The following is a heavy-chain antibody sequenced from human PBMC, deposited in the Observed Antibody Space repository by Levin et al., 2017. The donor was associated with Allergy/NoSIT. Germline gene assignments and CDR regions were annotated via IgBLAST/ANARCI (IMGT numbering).Heavy chain of an antibody. CDR3: ARDRVSPAILDF. CDR2: IYSTGKT. D-gene: IGHD5/OR15-5a*01. J-gene: IGHJ4*02. V-gene: IGHV4-59*01. Sequence: SETLSLTCTVSSGSISGYYWSWLRQSPEKGLEWIGSIYSTGKTNYNPSLRSRATMSVDSSKNVFSLRLKSVTSADTAMYYCARDRVSPAILDFWGQGALVTVSS. CDR1: SGSISGYY.